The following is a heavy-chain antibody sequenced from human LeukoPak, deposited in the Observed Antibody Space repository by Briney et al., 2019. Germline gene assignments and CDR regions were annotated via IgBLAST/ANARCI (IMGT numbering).Heavy chain of an antibody. V-gene: IGHV3-48*03. D-gene: IGHD3-10*01. CDR2: ISSSGSTI. CDR3: ARAYRSSYYYGPPIDY. CDR1: GFTFSSYE. J-gene: IGHJ4*02. Sequence: GGSLRLSCAASGFTFSSYEMNWVRQAPGKGLEWVSYISSSGSTIYYADSVKGRFTNSRDNAKNSLYLQMNSLRAEDTAVYYCARAYRSSYYYGPPIDYWGQGTLVTVSS.